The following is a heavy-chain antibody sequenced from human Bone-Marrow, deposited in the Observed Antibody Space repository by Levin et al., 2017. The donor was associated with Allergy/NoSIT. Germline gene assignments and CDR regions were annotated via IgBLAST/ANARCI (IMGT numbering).Heavy chain of an antibody. J-gene: IGHJ3*02. CDR1: GFTFSSYS. Sequence: LSLTCAASGFTFSSYSMNWVRQAPGKGLEWVSYISSSSSTIYYADSVKGRFTISRDNAKNSLYLQMNSLRDEDTAVYYCARDTSGWEDAFDIWGQGTMVTVSS. D-gene: IGHD6-19*01. V-gene: IGHV3-48*02. CDR2: ISSSSSTI. CDR3: ARDTSGWEDAFDI.